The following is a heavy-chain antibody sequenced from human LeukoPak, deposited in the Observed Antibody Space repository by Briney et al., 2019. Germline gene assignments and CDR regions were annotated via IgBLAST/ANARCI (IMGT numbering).Heavy chain of an antibody. CDR3: VKDLSYESSGYVFDY. CDR1: GFTFEDYT. CDR2: ISWDGTT. Sequence: QPGGSLRLSCAASGFTFEDYTMHWVRQAPGKTLEWVSLISWDGTTYYTDSVKGRFTISRDNSKNSLYLQMDTLRSEDTASYYCVKDLSYESSGYVFDYWGQGTLVTVSS. J-gene: IGHJ4*02. D-gene: IGHD3-22*01. V-gene: IGHV3-43*01.